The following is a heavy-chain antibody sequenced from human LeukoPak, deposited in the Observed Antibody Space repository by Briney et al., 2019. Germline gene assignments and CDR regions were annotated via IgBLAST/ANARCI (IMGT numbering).Heavy chain of an antibody. CDR2: IYTSGST. Sequence: SETLSLTCTVSGGSISSYYWSWIRQPPGKGLEWIGYIYTSGSTNYNPSLKSRVTISVDTSKNQFSLKLSSVTAADTAVYHCARVHSNYYYMDVWGKGTTVTVSS. V-gene: IGHV4-4*09. D-gene: IGHD4-11*01. J-gene: IGHJ6*03. CDR3: ARVHSNYYYMDV. CDR1: GGSISSYY.